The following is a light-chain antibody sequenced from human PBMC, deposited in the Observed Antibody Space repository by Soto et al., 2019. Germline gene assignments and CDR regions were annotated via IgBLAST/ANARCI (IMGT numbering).Light chain of an antibody. Sequence: QSALTQPVSVSGSPGQSITISCAGTMXDVGAYNLVSWYQQHPGRVPQLIIYEVRNRPSGISFRFSGSKSGNTASLTISGLQAGDEADYYCSSFTSKSTLIFGGGTKVIVL. CDR2: EVR. J-gene: IGLJ2*01. CDR1: MXDVGAYNL. CDR3: SSFTSKSTLI. V-gene: IGLV2-14*01.